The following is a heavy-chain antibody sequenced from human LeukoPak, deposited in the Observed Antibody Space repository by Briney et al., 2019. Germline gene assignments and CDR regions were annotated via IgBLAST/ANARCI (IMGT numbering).Heavy chain of an antibody. CDR1: GYSFTSYW. CDR2: IYPGDSDT. V-gene: IGHV5-51*01. CDR3: ARPRIVGATADAFDI. D-gene: IGHD1-26*01. J-gene: IGHJ3*02. Sequence: GESLKISCKGSGYSFTSYWIGWARQMPGKGLEWMGIIYPGDSDTRYSPSFQGQVTISADKSISTAYLQWSSLKASDTAMYYCARPRIVGATADAFDIWGQGTMVTVSS.